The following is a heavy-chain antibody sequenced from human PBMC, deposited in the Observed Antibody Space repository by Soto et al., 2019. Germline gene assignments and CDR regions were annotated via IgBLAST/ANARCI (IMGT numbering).Heavy chain of an antibody. CDR2: IIPIFGTA. D-gene: IGHD3-3*01. V-gene: IGHV1-69*13. CDR3: ARVLIFSNGRTHAFDI. CDR1: GGTFSSYA. J-gene: IGHJ3*02. Sequence: ASVKVSCKASGGTFSSYAISWVRQAPGQGLEWMGGIIPIFGTANYAQKFQGRVTITADESTRTAYMELSSLRSEDTAVYYCARVLIFSNGRTHAFDIRGQGTMVTVSS.